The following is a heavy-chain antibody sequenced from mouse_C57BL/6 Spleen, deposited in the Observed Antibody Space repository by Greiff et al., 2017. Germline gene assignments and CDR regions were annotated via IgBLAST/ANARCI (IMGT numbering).Heavy chain of an antibody. CDR3: ASYYDGSSYSAWFAY. Sequence: VQLQQSGAELVKPGASVKLSCTASGFNITDYYMHWVKQRTEQGLEWIGRIDPEDGETKYAPKFQGKATITADTSSNTAYLQLSSLTSEDTAVYYCASYYDGSSYSAWFAYWGQGTLVTVSA. CDR1: GFNITDYY. V-gene: IGHV14-2*01. CDR2: IDPEDGET. J-gene: IGHJ3*01. D-gene: IGHD1-1*01.